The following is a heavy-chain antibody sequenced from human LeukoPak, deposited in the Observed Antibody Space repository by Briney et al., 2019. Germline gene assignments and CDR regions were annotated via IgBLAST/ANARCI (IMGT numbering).Heavy chain of an antibody. CDR2: ISGSGGST. CDR3: AKDRWEPYYFDY. D-gene: IGHD4-23*01. Sequence: PGGSLRLSCAASGFTFSSYAMSWVRQAPGKGLEWVSAISGSGGSTYYADSVKGRFTISRDNSKNTLYLQMNSLRDEDTAVYYCAKDRWEPYYFDYWGQGTLVTVSS. J-gene: IGHJ4*02. CDR1: GFTFSSYA. V-gene: IGHV3-23*01.